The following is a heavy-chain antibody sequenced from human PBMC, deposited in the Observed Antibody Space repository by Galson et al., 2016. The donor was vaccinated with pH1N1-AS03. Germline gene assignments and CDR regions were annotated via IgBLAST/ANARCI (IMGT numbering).Heavy chain of an antibody. J-gene: IGHJ5*02. CDR3: ARDSDSSPWWWFDP. CDR2: IHYSGTT. D-gene: IGHD6-19*01. V-gene: IGHV4-61*01. CDR1: GGSVSSGRYY. Sequence: ETLSLTCTVSGGSVSSGRYYWSWIRQPPGKGLEWIGYIHYSGTTNYNPSLKSRVTMSVDTSKNQFSLKLSSLTAADTAVYYCARDSDSSPWWWFDPWGQGTLVTVSS.